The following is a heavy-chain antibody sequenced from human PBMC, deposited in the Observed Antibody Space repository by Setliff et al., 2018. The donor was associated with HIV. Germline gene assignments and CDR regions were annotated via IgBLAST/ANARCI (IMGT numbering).Heavy chain of an antibody. J-gene: IGHJ5*02. D-gene: IGHD3-3*01. CDR1: GDSISSGNYL. Sequence: PSETLSLTCSVPGDSISSGNYLWSWSRQPAGKGLEWIGRVTNTGDTSYNPSLKSRVTISMDTSKTLFSLRLTSVTAADTAVYFCAKGSGPPWFDPWGQGTLVTVSS. CDR2: VTNTGDT. V-gene: IGHV4-61*02. CDR3: AKGSGPPWFDP.